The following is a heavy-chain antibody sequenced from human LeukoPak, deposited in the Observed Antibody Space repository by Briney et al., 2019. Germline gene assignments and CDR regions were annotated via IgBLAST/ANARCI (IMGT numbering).Heavy chain of an antibody. CDR3: AREYCSGGTCYLPGY. CDR1: GFSFSAYW. D-gene: IGHD2-15*01. V-gene: IGHV3-7*04. CDR2: IKTDGSEQ. Sequence: GGSLRLSCAASGFSFSAYWMSWVRPAPGKGLEWLANIKTDGSEQYYVDSVKGRFTISRDNAMNSLYLQMNSLRADDTAVYYCAREYCSGGTCYLPGYWGQGTLVTVSS. J-gene: IGHJ4*02.